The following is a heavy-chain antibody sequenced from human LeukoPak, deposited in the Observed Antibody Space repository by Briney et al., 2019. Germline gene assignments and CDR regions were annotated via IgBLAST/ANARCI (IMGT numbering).Heavy chain of an antibody. Sequence: GGSLRLSCAASGLTFSSYGMSWVRRAPGKGLEWVSAMSGGGGSTFYADSVKGRFTISRDNSKNTLYLQMNSLRDEDTAVYYCARDNIWAFDIWGQGTMVTVSS. D-gene: IGHD2/OR15-2a*01. CDR2: MSGGGGST. CDR1: GLTFSSYG. V-gene: IGHV3-23*01. J-gene: IGHJ3*02. CDR3: ARDNIWAFDI.